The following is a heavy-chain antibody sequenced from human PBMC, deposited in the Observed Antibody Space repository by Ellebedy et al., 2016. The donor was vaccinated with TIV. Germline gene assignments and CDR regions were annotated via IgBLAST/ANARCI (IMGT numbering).Heavy chain of an antibody. J-gene: IGHJ5*02. V-gene: IGHV1-2*01. Sequence: AASVKVSCKASGYTFTVSIYYMYWVRQAPGQGLEWMGWMNPNSGDTKYAQKFQGRVTSTSDTYISAAYMELNILMSDDTAIYYCARDFRQNWNDPTGVWFDPWGQGTLVTVSS. D-gene: IGHD1-1*01. CDR2: MNPNSGDT. CDR3: ARDFRQNWNDPTGVWFDP. CDR1: GYTFTVSIYY.